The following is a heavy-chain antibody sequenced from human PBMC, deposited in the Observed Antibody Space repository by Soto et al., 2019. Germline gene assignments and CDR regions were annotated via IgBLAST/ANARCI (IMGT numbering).Heavy chain of an antibody. CDR2: IYYSGST. D-gene: IGHD3-3*01. J-gene: IGHJ6*02. V-gene: IGHV4-30-4*01. CDR1: GGYISSGDYY. Sequence: SETLSLTCTVSGGYISSGDYYWSWIRQPPGKGLEWIGYIYYSGSTYYNPSLKSRVTISVDTSKNQFSLKLSSVTAADTAVYYCARVVGRITIFGVVIMSTDYGMDVWGQGTTVTVSS. CDR3: ARVVGRITIFGVVIMSTDYGMDV.